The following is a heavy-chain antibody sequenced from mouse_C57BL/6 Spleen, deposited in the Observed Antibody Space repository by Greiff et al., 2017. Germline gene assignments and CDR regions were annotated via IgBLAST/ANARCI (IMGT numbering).Heavy chain of an antibody. CDR3: ASLIYYDYDGDYFDY. Sequence: QVQLQQSGAELVKPGASVKLSCKASGYTFTSYWMHWVKQRPGQGLEWIGMIHPNSGSTNYNEKFKSKATLTVDKSSSTAYMQLSSLTSEDSAVYYCASLIYYDYDGDYFDYWGQGTTLTVSS. J-gene: IGHJ2*01. CDR1: GYTFTSYW. D-gene: IGHD2-4*01. CDR2: IHPNSGST. V-gene: IGHV1-64*01.